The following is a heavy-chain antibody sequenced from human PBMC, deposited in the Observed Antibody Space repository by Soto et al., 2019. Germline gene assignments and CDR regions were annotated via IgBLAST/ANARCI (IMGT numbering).Heavy chain of an antibody. CDR1: GGTFSSYA. D-gene: IGHD3-10*01. CDR2: IIPIFGTA. V-gene: IGHV1-69*06. CDR3: ARRGLRTYYYGSGSYYNLPPFDY. Sequence: ASGKVSCKASGGTFSSYAISWLRQSAGQVLEWMGGIIPIFGTANYAQKFQGRVTITADKSTSTAYMELSSLRSEDTAVYYCARRGLRTYYYGSGSYYNLPPFDYWGQGTLVSVSS. J-gene: IGHJ4*02.